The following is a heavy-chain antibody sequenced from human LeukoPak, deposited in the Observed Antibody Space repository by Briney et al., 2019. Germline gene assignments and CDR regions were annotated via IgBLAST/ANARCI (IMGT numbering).Heavy chain of an antibody. CDR2: IYYSGST. V-gene: IGHV4-39*01. J-gene: IGHJ3*02. Sequence: SSETLSLTCAVYGGSFSGYYWGWIRQPPGKGLEWIGSIYYSGSTYYNPSLKSRVTISVDTSKNQFSLKLSSVTAADTAVYYCATHGYCSGGSCYSGAFDIWGQGTMVTVSP. D-gene: IGHD2-15*01. CDR1: GGSFSGYY. CDR3: ATHGYCSGGSCYSGAFDI.